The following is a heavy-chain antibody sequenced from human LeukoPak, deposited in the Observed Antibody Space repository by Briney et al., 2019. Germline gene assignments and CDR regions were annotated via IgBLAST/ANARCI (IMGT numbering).Heavy chain of an antibody. CDR1: GGSISSSNW. D-gene: IGHD5-18*01. J-gene: IGHJ4*02. V-gene: IGHV4-4*02. Sequence: KPSETLSLTCAVSGGSISSSNWWSWVRQPPGKGLEWIGEIYHSGSTNYNPSLKSRVTISVDKSKNQFSLKLSSVTAADTAVYYCARDRGGYTYSHDYWGQGTLVTVSS. CDR3: ARDRGGYTYSHDY. CDR2: IYHSGST.